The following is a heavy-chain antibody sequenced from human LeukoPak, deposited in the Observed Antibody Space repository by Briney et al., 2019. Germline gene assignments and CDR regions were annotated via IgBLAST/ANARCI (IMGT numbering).Heavy chain of an antibody. V-gene: IGHV3-11*01. J-gene: IGHJ4*02. CDR2: ISSSGSTI. CDR3: ARDYAEYTYYYDSSGQGFDY. CDR1: GFSFSDYY. Sequence: GGSLRLSCAASGFSFSDYYMSWIRQAPGKGLEWVSYISSSGSTIYYADSVKGRFTISRDNAKNSLYLQMNSLRAEDTAVYYCARDYAEYTYYYDSSGQGFDYWGQGTLVTVSS. D-gene: IGHD3-22*01.